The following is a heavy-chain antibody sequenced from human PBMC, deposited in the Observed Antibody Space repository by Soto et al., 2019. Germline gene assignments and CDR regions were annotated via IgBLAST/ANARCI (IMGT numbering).Heavy chain of an antibody. Sequence: ASVKVSCKASGYTFTGYYVHWVRQAPGQGLEWMGWIKSNSGGTNYAQKFQGRVTMTRDTSINTAYMELSRLRSDDTAVYYCARVTQYSYGSGHFDPWGQGTLVTVSS. CDR2: IKSNSGGT. V-gene: IGHV1-2*02. CDR1: GYTFTGYY. CDR3: ARVTQYSYGSGHFDP. J-gene: IGHJ5*02. D-gene: IGHD3-10*01.